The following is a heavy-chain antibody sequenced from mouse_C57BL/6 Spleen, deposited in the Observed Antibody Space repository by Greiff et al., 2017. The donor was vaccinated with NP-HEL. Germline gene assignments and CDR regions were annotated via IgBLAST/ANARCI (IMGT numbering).Heavy chain of an antibody. D-gene: IGHD3-2*02. V-gene: IGHV1-47*01. CDR1: GYTFTTYP. Sequence: VQGVESGAELVKPGASVKMSCKASGYTFTTYPIEWMKQNHGKSLEWIGNFHPYNDDTKYNEKFKGKATLTVEKSSSTVYLELSRLTSDDSAVYYCARGGTAQATPWFAYWGQGTLVTVSA. CDR3: ARGGTAQATPWFAY. CDR2: FHPYNDDT. J-gene: IGHJ3*01.